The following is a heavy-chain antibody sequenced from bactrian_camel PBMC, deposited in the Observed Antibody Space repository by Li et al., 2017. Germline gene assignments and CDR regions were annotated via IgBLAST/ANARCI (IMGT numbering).Heavy chain of an antibody. Sequence: HVQLVESGGGSVQAGGSLRLSCVGSGFNYGRNACIAWFRQAPGKECEGITAIHTDNGGEYYDESVRGRFTISQDKRKNTVFLQMNSLESKDSAIYYCAAYLYWNCMHVVRVRGVMTRDFDYWGQGTQVTVS. CDR1: GFNYGRNA. J-gene: IGHJ6*01. V-gene: IGHV3S1*01. CDR2: IHTDNGGE. D-gene: IGHD3*01. CDR3: AAYLYWNCMHVVRVRGVMTRDFDY.